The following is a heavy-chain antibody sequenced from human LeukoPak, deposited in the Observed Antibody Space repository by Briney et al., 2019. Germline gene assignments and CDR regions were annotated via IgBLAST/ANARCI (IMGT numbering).Heavy chain of an antibody. Sequence: SVKVSCKASGFTFTSSAVQWVRQARGQRLEWIGWIVVGSGNTNYAQKFQERVTITRDMSTSTAYMELSSLRSEDTAVYYCARGQYDFWSGYSSTRGVFDYWGQGTLVTVSS. D-gene: IGHD3-3*01. V-gene: IGHV1-58*01. J-gene: IGHJ4*02. CDR2: IVVGSGNT. CDR3: ARGQYDFWSGYSSTRGVFDY. CDR1: GFTFTSSA.